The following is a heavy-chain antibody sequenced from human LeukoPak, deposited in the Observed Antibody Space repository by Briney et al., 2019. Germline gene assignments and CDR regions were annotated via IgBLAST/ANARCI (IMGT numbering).Heavy chain of an antibody. Sequence: PGGSLRLSCVASGFTFSRHGMNWVRQAPGKGLEWVSGISPSGDIKYYADSVKGRFTISRDNSKNTLYLQMNSLRAEDTAVYYCASVRDGYNHARAFDIWGQGTMVTVSS. CDR1: GFTFSRHG. D-gene: IGHD5-24*01. J-gene: IGHJ3*02. CDR2: ISPSGDIK. V-gene: IGHV3-23*01. CDR3: ASVRDGYNHARAFDI.